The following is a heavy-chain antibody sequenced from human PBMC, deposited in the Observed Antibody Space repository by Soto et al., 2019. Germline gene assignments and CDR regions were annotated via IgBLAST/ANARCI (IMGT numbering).Heavy chain of an antibody. CDR2: ISAYNGNT. D-gene: IGHD3-22*01. CDR3: ARILGGVRHEYDSSGRNYGMDV. V-gene: IGHV1-18*01. CDR1: GYTFTSYG. J-gene: IGHJ6*02. Sequence: RASVKVSCKASGYTFTSYGISWVRQAPGQGLEWMGWISAYNGNTNYAQKLQGRVTMTTDTSTSTAYMELRSLRSDDTAVYYCARILGGVRHEYDSSGRNYGMDVWGQGTTVTVSS.